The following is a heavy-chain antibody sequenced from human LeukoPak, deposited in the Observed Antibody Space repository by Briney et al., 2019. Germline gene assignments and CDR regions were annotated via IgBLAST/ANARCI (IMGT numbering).Heavy chain of an antibody. CDR3: AREGGDYGSGSFDY. J-gene: IGHJ4*02. CDR2: IYYSGST. CDR1: GGSISSYY. Sequence: SETQSLTCTVSGGSISSYYWSWIRQPPGKGLEWIGYIYYSGSTNYNPSLKSRVTISVDTSKNQFSLKLSSVTAADTAVYYCAREGGDYGSGSFDYWGQGTLVTVSS. D-gene: IGHD3-10*01. V-gene: IGHV4-59*01.